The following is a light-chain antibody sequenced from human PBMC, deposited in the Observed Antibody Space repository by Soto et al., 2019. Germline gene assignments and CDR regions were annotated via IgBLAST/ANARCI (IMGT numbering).Light chain of an antibody. CDR1: SSNIGAGYD. CDR2: GNS. Sequence: QSVLTQPPSVSGAPGQRVTISCTGSSSNIGAGYDVHWYQQLPGTAPKLLIYGNSNRPSGVPDRFSGSKSGTSASLAITGVGAEDEADYYCQSCASSLSGWKVFGGGTKLTVL. V-gene: IGLV1-40*01. CDR3: QSCASSLSGWKV. J-gene: IGLJ2*01.